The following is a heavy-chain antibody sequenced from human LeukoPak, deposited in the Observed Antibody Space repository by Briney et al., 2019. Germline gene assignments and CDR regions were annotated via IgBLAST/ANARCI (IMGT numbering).Heavy chain of an antibody. CDR3: ARGQNYYGSGSYYMTY. J-gene: IGHJ4*02. D-gene: IGHD3-10*01. Sequence: SETLSLTCAVYGGSFSGYYWSWIRQPPGKGLEWIGEINHSGSTNYNPSLKSRVTISVDKSKTQFSLKLSSVTAADTAVYYCARGQNYYGSGSYYMTYWGQGTLVTVSS. CDR1: GGSFSGYY. CDR2: INHSGST. V-gene: IGHV4-34*01.